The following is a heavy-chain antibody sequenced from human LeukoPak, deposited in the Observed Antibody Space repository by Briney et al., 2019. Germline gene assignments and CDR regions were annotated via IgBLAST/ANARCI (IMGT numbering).Heavy chain of an antibody. D-gene: IGHD1-14*01. CDR1: GFTLSKYW. Sequence: GGSLRLSCAASGFTLSKYWMSWVRQAPGKGLEWVANIKQDGSEKYYVDSVKGRFTISRDNAKKSLYLQMNSLRAEDTAVYYCAKPGGYNSGHNRFDYWGQGTLVTVSS. V-gene: IGHV3-7*03. CDR3: AKPGGYNSGHNRFDY. J-gene: IGHJ4*02. CDR2: IKQDGSEK.